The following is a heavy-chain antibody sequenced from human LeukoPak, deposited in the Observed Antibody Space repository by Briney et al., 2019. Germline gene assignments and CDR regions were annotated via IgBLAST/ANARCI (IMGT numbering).Heavy chain of an antibody. CDR1: GFSLSDHH. J-gene: IGHJ4*02. V-gene: IGHV3-72*01. CDR2: TRNKANSYTT. Sequence: PGGSLRLSCAASGFSLSDHHMDWVRQAPGKGLEWVGRTRNKANSYTTEYAASVKGRFTIPRDDSKNSLYLQMNSLKTEDTAVYYCARIRSGNYYSDNWGQGTLVTVSA. CDR3: ARIRSGNYYSDN. D-gene: IGHD1-26*01.